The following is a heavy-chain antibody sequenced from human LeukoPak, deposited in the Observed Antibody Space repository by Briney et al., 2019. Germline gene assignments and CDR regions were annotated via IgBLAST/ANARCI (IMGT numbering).Heavy chain of an antibody. J-gene: IGHJ4*02. Sequence: PGGSLRLSCAASGFTVSSNYMSWVRQAPGKGLEWVSVIYSGGSTYYADSVKGRFTISRDNSKNTLYLQMNSLRAEDTAVYYCARAVGDYYDSSGYYYNLVGFDYWGQGTLVTVSS. D-gene: IGHD3-22*01. V-gene: IGHV3-53*01. CDR1: GFTVSSNY. CDR3: ARAVGDYYDSSGYYYNLVGFDY. CDR2: IYSGGST.